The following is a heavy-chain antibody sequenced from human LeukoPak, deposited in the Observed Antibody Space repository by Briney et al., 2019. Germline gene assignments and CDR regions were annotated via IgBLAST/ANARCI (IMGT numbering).Heavy chain of an antibody. CDR3: ARDSDYYDSSGYYLDY. V-gene: IGHV3-7*01. CDR2: IKQDGSEK. Sequence: PGGSLRLSCTTSGFNFSAYWMAWVRQAPGKGLEWVANIKQDGSEKYYVDSVKGRFTISRDNAKNSLYLQMNSLRAEDTAVYYCARDSDYYDSSGYYLDYWGQGTLVTVSS. CDR1: GFNFSAYW. D-gene: IGHD3-22*01. J-gene: IGHJ4*02.